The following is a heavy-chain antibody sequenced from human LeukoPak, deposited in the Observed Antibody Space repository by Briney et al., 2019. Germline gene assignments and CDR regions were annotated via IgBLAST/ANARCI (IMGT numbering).Heavy chain of an antibody. CDR2: ISSSSSYT. Sequence: GSLRLSCAASGFTFSDYYMSWIRQAPGKGLEWVSYISSSSSYTNYADSVKGRSTISRDNAKNSLYLQMNSLRAEDTAVYYCARALTGYSAIDYWGQGTLVTVSS. V-gene: IGHV3-11*05. J-gene: IGHJ4*02. CDR1: GFTFSDYY. CDR3: ARALTGYSAIDY. D-gene: IGHD3-9*01.